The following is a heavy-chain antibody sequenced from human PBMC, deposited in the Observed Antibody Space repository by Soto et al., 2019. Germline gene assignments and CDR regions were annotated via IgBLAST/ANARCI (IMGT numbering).Heavy chain of an antibody. V-gene: IGHV4-39*01. CDR2: IYYSGST. Sequence: QLQLQESGPGLVKPSETLSLTCTVSGGSISSSSYYWGWIRQPPGKGLEWIGSIYYSGSTYYNPPLMSRVTFSVDTSKNQFSQKLSSVTAADTAVYYCARRYAYGDYIDAFDIWGQGTMVTVSS. D-gene: IGHD4-17*01. J-gene: IGHJ3*02. CDR1: GGSISSSSYY. CDR3: ARRYAYGDYIDAFDI.